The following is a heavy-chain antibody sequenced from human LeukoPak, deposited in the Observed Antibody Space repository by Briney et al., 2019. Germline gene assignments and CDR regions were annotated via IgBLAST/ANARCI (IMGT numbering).Heavy chain of an antibody. Sequence: PSETLSLPCTVSGGSISSGGYYWSWIRQPPGEGLGWIGYIYYSGSTYYNPSLKSRVTISVDTSKNQFSLKLSSVTAEDTAVYYCAKDTWIQLWLVLWGQGTLVTVSS. CDR2: IYYSGST. J-gene: IGHJ5*02. CDR3: AKDTWIQLWLVL. D-gene: IGHD5-18*01. V-gene: IGHV4-31*03. CDR1: GGSISSGGYY.